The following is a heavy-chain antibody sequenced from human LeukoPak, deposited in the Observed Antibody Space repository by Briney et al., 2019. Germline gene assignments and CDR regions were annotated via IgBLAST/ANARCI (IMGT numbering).Heavy chain of an antibody. CDR1: GGSFSGYY. V-gene: IGHV4-34*01. Sequence: SETLSLTCAVYGGSFSGYYWSWIRQPPGKGLEWIGEINHSGSTNYNPSLKSRVAISVDTSKNQFSLKLSSVTAADTAVYYCARSPGYCTNGVCLYHFDYWRQGTLVTVSS. J-gene: IGHJ4*02. D-gene: IGHD2-8*01. CDR2: INHSGST. CDR3: ARSPGYCTNGVCLYHFDY.